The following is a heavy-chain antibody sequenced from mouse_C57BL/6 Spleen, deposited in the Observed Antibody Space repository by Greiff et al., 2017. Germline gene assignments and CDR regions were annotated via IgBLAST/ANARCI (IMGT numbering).Heavy chain of an antibody. V-gene: IGHV14-2*01. CDR2: IDPEDGET. D-gene: IGHD2-4*01. CDR3: ARNPYYDYDLDD. J-gene: IGHJ2*01. CDR1: GFNIKDYY. Sequence: VQLQQSGAELVKPGASVKLSCTASGFNIKDYYMHWVKQRTEQGLEWIGRIDPEDGETKYAPKFPGQATITADTSSNTAYLQLSSLTSEDTAVYYCARNPYYDYDLDDWGQGTTLTVAS.